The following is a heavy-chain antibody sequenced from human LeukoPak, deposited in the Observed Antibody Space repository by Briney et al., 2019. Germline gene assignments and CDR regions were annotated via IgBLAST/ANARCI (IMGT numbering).Heavy chain of an antibody. J-gene: IGHJ4*02. CDR3: ANSAWPDDYGDY. V-gene: IGHV3-23*01. D-gene: IGHD2-15*01. CDR2: ISGSGGST. Sequence: GGSLRLSCAASGFTFSSYAMSWVRQAPGKGLEWVSAISGSGGSTYYADSVKGRFTISRDNSKTPLYLQMNSLRAEDTAVYYCANSAWPDDYGDYWGQGTLVTVSS. CDR1: GFTFSSYA.